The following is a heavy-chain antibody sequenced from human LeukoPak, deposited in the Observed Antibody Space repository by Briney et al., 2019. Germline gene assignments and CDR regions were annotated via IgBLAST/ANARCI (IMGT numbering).Heavy chain of an antibody. CDR2: IKQDGSEK. D-gene: IGHD4-23*01. Sequence: PGESLGLSCAASGFTFSSYWMSWVRQAPGKGLEWVANIKQDGSEKYYVESVKGRFTISRDNAKNSLYLQMNSLRAEDTAVYYCARGTSNYGGTSIDAFDIWGQGTMVTVSS. J-gene: IGHJ3*02. CDR1: GFTFSSYW. V-gene: IGHV3-7*01. CDR3: ARGTSNYGGTSIDAFDI.